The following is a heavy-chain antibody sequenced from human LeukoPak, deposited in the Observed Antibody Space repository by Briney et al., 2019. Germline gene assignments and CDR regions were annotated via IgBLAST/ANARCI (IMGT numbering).Heavy chain of an antibody. CDR1: GFTFINYA. V-gene: IGHV3-23*01. CDR3: AKVLRGLAYYGDYRD. Sequence: GGSLRLSCAASGFTFINYAMSWIRQAPGKGLEWVSSISGSGGSTYYADSVKGRFTISRANSKNTLYMQMNSLRAEDTAVYYCAKVLRGLAYYGDYRDWGQGTLVTVSS. J-gene: IGHJ4*02. CDR2: ISGSGGST. D-gene: IGHD4-17*01.